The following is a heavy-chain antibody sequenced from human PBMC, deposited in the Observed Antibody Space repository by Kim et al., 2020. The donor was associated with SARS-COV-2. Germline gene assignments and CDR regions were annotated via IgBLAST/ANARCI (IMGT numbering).Heavy chain of an antibody. CDR2: ISVSGSDT. J-gene: IGHJ4*02. V-gene: IGHV3-23*01. CDR1: GFSFRICA. D-gene: IGHD5-12*01. CDR3: VKQGYSAYGGFDY. Sequence: GGSLRLSCAASGFSFRICAMSWVRQAPGKGLEWVSTISVSGSDTYYADSVKGRFTISRDNSKSKQYLQINSLRAEDTAIYYCVKQGYSAYGGFDYWGQGTLVTVSS.